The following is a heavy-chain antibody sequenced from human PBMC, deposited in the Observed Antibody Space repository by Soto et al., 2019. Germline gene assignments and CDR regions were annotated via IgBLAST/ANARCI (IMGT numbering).Heavy chain of an antibody. CDR1: GFTFSSYG. D-gene: IGHD6-25*01. V-gene: IGHV3-33*01. Sequence: GGSLRLSXAASGFTFSSYGMHWVRQAPGKGLEWVAVIWYDGSNKYYADSVKGRFTISRDNSKNTLYLQMNSLRAEDTAVYYCARFHSSGGDYYYYGMDVWGQGTTVTVSS. CDR2: IWYDGSNK. CDR3: ARFHSSGGDYYYYGMDV. J-gene: IGHJ6*02.